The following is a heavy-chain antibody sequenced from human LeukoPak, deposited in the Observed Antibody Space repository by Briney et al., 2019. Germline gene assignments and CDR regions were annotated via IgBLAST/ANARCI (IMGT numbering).Heavy chain of an antibody. V-gene: IGHV3-23*01. D-gene: IGHD5-12*01. CDR3: ARHNSGNLQPFDY. CDR1: GFTFSSCA. J-gene: IGHJ4*01. Sequence: GGSLRLSCAASGFTFSSCAMTWVRQAPGKGLEWVSSISGSGDKTHYADSVKGRFTISRDNSKNTQYLQVNSLRAEDTGVYLCARHNSGNLQPFDYWGHGTLVTVSS. CDR2: ISGSGDKT.